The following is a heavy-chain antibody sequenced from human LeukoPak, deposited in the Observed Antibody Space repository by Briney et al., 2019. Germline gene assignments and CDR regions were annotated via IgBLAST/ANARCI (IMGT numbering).Heavy chain of an antibody. CDR3: AKDLRYSSG. CDR1: GFTFSSYA. CDR2: ISGSGGGT. D-gene: IGHD5-18*01. Sequence: PGGSLRLSCAASGFTFSSYALSWVRQAPGKGLEWVSGISGSGGGTYYADSVKGRFTISRDNSKNTLDLQVNSLRAEDMAVYYCAKDLRYSSGWGQGTLVTVSS. V-gene: IGHV3-23*01. J-gene: IGHJ4*02.